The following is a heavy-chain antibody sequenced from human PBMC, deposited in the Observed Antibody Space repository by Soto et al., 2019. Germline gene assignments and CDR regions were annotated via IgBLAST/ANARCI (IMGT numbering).Heavy chain of an antibody. CDR2: IRYDGSNK. J-gene: IGHJ4*02. CDR3: ARERIVATSSPAFDY. Sequence: GGSLRLSCAAYGITFSSYDMHWVRQAPDKELKKVTVIRYDGSNKYYAKNVKGRFTISRDNSKNTLYLQMNSLRAEDSAVYYCARERIVATSSPAFDYWGQGTLVTVSS. CDR1: GITFSSYD. D-gene: IGHD5-12*01. V-gene: IGHV3-33*01.